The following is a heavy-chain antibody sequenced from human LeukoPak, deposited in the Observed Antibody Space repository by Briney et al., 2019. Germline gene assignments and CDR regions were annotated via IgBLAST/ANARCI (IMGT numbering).Heavy chain of an antibody. V-gene: IGHV5-51*01. D-gene: IGHD2-15*01. J-gene: IGHJ6*02. CDR2: IFPIDSET. Sequence: GESLKISCKASGYSFSSDWIAWVRQMPGKGLEWMGIIFPIDSETTYSPSFQGQVTISADKSISTAYLQWSSLKASDNAMYYCTRGCSGGSCSRDAMDVWGQGTMVTVSS. CDR1: GYSFSSDW. CDR3: TRGCSGGSCSRDAMDV.